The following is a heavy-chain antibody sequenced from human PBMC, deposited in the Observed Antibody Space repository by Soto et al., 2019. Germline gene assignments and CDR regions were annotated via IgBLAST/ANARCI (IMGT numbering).Heavy chain of an antibody. Sequence: SETLSLTCTVSGGSISSYYWSWIRQPPGKGLEWIEYIYYSGSTNYNPSLKSRVTISVDTSKNQFSLKLSSVTAADTAVFYCASLHYYERGVLDYWGQGTLVTVSS. J-gene: IGHJ4*02. CDR2: IYYSGST. CDR3: ASLHYYERGVLDY. D-gene: IGHD3-10*02. CDR1: GGSISSYY. V-gene: IGHV4-59*01.